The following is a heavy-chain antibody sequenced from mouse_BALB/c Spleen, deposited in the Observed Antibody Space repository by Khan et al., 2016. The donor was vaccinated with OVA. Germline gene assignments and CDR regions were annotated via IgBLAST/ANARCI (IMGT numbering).Heavy chain of an antibody. J-gene: IGHJ3*01. CDR2: INPSAGYT. CDR1: GYTFTSYW. CDR3: ANHGSSSAWLTY. Sequence: QVQLQQSGAELAKPGASVKMSCKASGYTFTSYWMYWVKQRPGQGLEWIGYINPSAGYTEYNQRFKDKATLTADKSSSTAYMQLSSLTSEESAVYYCANHGSSSAWLTYWGQGTLVTVSA. D-gene: IGHD1-1*01. V-gene: IGHV1-7*01.